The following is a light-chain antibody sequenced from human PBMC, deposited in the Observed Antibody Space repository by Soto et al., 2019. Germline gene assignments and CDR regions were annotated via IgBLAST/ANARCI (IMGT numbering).Light chain of an antibody. J-gene: IGLJ2*01. CDR2: EVT. Sequence: QSALTQPASVSGSPGQSITISCTGTRSDVGSYNSIAWYQQHPGKAPRVVIFEVTKRPSGISDRFSGSKSGYTASLTISGLKAENGADYFCSPYAGKSIGLFGGGTTLT. V-gene: IGLV2-23*02. CDR1: RSDVGSYNS. CDR3: SPYAGKSIGL.